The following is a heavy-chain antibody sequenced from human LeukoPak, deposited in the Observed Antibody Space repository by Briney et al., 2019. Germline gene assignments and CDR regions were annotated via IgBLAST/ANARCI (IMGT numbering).Heavy chain of an antibody. CDR3: ARVGSYAFDI. CDR1: GGSFSGYY. V-gene: IGHV4-34*01. CDR2: INHSGST. D-gene: IGHD2-2*03. J-gene: IGHJ3*02. Sequence: SETLSLTRAVYGGSFSGYYWSWIRQPPGKGLEWIGEINHSGSTNYNPSLKSRVTISVDTSKNQFSLKLSSVTAADTAVYYCARVGSYAFDIWGQGTMVTVSS.